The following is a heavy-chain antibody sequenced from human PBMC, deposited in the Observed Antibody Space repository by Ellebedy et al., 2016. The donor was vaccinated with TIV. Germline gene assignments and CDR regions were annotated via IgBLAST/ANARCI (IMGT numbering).Heavy chain of an antibody. CDR3: ARTPAFDP. J-gene: IGHJ5*02. CDR2: ISSSSSTI. CDR1: GFTFSSYS. Sequence: GESLKISCAASGFTFSSYSMNWVRQAPGKGLEWVSYISSSSSTINYADSVKGRFTISRDNAKNSLYLQMNSLRDEDTAVYYCARTPAFDPWGQGTLVTVSS. V-gene: IGHV3-48*02.